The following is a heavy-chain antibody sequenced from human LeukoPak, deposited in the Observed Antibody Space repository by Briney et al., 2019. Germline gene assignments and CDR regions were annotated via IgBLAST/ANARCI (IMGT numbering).Heavy chain of an antibody. CDR2: LEDDEDSE. V-gene: IGHV3-30*02. CDR3: AKDGRKFMFDY. Sequence: PGGSLRLSCAASGFTFKRYNMHWVRQAPGKGLEWVTFLEDDEDSESYADSVKGRFTIPRDNSKSTLYLQMNSLRTEDTAVYYCAKDGRKFMFDYWGQGILVTVSS. D-gene: IGHD3-10*02. CDR1: GFTFKRYN. J-gene: IGHJ4*02.